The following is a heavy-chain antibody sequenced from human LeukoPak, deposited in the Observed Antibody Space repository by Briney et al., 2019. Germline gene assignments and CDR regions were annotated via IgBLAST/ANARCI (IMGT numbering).Heavy chain of an antibody. Sequence: ASVKVSCKASGGTFSSYAISWVRQAPGQGLEWMGGIIPIFGTANYAQKLQGRVTITAEESTITAYMELSSLISEDTAVYYCARDQSPYYGDYDLGAFDIWGQGTMVTVSS. CDR1: GGTFSSYA. D-gene: IGHD4-17*01. CDR3: ARDQSPYYGDYDLGAFDI. CDR2: IIPIFGTA. J-gene: IGHJ3*02. V-gene: IGHV1-69*13.